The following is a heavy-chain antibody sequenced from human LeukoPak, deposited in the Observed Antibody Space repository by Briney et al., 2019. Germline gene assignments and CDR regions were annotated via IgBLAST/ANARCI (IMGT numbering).Heavy chain of an antibody. CDR1: GGSISGHY. CDR2: LHYTGST. V-gene: IGHV4-59*11. Sequence: SETLSLTCTVSGGSISGHYWSWLRQPPGKRLEWIGYLHYTGSTNYNPSLNSRITMSVDTPNNQFSLRLTSVTAADTAVYYCARLHALGAEEFDPWGQGALATVSS. J-gene: IGHJ5*02. D-gene: IGHD3-16*01. CDR3: ARLHALGAEEFDP.